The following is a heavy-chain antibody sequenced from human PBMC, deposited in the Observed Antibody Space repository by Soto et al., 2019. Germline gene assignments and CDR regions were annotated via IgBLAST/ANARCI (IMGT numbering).Heavy chain of an antibody. CDR3: TRRRDGTAMDPLDY. CDR1: GFTFSDSA. J-gene: IGHJ4*02. CDR2: IRSKVNTYAT. V-gene: IGHV3-73*02. Sequence: EVQLVESGGGLVQPGGSLKLSCAASGFTFSDSAMHWVRQASGKGPEWVGRIRSKVNTYATAYAASVKGRFTISRDDLXHTTYLQMNRLKTEDTAVYYCTRRRDGTAMDPLDYWGQGALVTVSS. D-gene: IGHD5-18*01.